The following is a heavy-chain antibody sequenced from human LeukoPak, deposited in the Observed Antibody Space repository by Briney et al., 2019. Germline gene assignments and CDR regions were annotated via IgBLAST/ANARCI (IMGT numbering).Heavy chain of an antibody. CDR2: IRNKASSYST. V-gene: IGHV3-72*01. Sequence: GGSLRLSCTASGXTFSDYYMDWVRQAPGKGLEWVGRIRNKASSYSTEYAASVKGRFTISRDDSKNSLYLQMNSLKTEDTAVYYCARFPDYWGQGTLVTVSS. J-gene: IGHJ4*02. CDR1: GXTFSDYY. CDR3: ARFPDY.